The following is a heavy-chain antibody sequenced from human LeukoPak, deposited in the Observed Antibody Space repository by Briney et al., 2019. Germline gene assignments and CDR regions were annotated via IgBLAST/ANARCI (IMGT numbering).Heavy chain of an antibody. J-gene: IGHJ3*02. D-gene: IGHD1-26*01. CDR1: GGSISSYY. Sequence: SETLSLTCTVSGGSISSYYWSWIRQPPGKGLEWIGSIYYSGSTYYNPSLKSRVTISVDTSKNQFSLKLSSVTAADTAVYYCATTGGSGSGDFDIWGQGTMVTVSS. V-gene: IGHV4-59*05. CDR2: IYYSGST. CDR3: ATTGGSGSGDFDI.